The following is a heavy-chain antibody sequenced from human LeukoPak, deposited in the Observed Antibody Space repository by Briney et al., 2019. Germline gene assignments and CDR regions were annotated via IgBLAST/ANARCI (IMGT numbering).Heavy chain of an antibody. V-gene: IGHV3-23*01. J-gene: IGHJ4*02. CDR3: AKGGYCSGGSCYDDY. D-gene: IGHD2-15*01. Sequence: GGSLRLSCAASGFTFSSYAMSWVRQAPGKGLEWVSAISGSGGSTYYADSVKDRFTISRDNSKNTLYLQMNSLRAEDTALYYCAKGGYCSGGSCYDDYWGQGTLVTVSS. CDR1: GFTFSSYA. CDR2: ISGSGGST.